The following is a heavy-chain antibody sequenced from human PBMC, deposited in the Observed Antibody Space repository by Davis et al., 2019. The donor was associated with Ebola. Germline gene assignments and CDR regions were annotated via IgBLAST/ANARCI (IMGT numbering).Heavy chain of an antibody. Sequence: SVKVSCTASGGTFSSYAISWVRQAPGQGLEWMGGIIPIFGTANYAQKFQGRVTITADESTSTAYMELSRLRSEDTAVYYCARGGQPDYGGPNWFDPWGQGTLVTVSS. J-gene: IGHJ5*02. D-gene: IGHD4-23*01. CDR3: ARGGQPDYGGPNWFDP. V-gene: IGHV1-69*13. CDR2: IIPIFGTA. CDR1: GGTFSSYA.